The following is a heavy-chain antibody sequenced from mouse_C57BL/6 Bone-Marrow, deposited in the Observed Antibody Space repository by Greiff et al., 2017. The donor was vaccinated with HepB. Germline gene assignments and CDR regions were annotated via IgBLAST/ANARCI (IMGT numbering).Heavy chain of an antibody. J-gene: IGHJ1*03. CDR2: IDPSDSYT. CDR3: ARVPYYGSSWHWYFDV. V-gene: IGHV1-50*01. CDR1: GYTFTSYW. D-gene: IGHD1-1*01. Sequence: QVQLQQPGAELVKPGASVKLSCKASGYTFTSYWMQWVKQRPGQGLEWIGEIDPSDSYTNYNQTFKGKATLTVDTSSSTAYMQLSSLTAEDSAVYYCARVPYYGSSWHWYFDVWGTGTTVTVSS.